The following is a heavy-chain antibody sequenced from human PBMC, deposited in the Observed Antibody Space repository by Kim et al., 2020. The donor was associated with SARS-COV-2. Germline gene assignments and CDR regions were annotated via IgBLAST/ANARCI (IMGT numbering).Heavy chain of an antibody. D-gene: IGHD2-2*01. CDR1: GFTFSSYA. CDR2: ISGSGGST. CDR3: AKVQVVVPAEDNWFDP. Sequence: GGSLRLSCAASGFTFSSYAMSWVRQAPGKGLEWVSAISGSGGSTYYADSVKGRFTISRDNSKNTLYLQMNSLRAEDTAVYYCAKVQVVVPAEDNWFDPWGQGTLVTVSS. J-gene: IGHJ5*02. V-gene: IGHV3-23*01.